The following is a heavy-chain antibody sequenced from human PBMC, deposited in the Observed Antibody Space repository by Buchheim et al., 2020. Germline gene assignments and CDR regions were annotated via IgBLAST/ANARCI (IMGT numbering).Heavy chain of an antibody. CDR3: AIRECRSGGSCYHYYFDY. J-gene: IGHJ4*02. V-gene: IGHV1-46*03. CDR1: GYTFTSYY. Sequence: QVQLVQSGAEVKKPGASVKVSCKASGYTFTSYYMHWVRRAPGQGLEWMGIINPSGGSTSYAQKFQGRVTMTRDTSTSTVYMELSSLRSEDTAVYYCAIRECRSGGSCYHYYFDYWGQGTL. CDR2: INPSGGST. D-gene: IGHD2-15*01.